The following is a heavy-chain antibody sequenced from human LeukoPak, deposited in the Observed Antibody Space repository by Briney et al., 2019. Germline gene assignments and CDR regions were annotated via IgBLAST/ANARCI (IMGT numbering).Heavy chain of an antibody. CDR1: GGPISSYY. D-gene: IGHD5-18*01. V-gene: IGHV4-59*12. J-gene: IGHJ6*02. CDR2: IYYSGST. Sequence: PSETLSLTCTVSGGPISSYYWSWIRQPPGKGLEWIGYIYYSGSTNYNPSLKSRVTISVDTSNNQFSLKLSSVTAADTAVYYCASVLETGYSYYGMDVWGQGTTVTVSS. CDR3: ASVLETGYSYYGMDV.